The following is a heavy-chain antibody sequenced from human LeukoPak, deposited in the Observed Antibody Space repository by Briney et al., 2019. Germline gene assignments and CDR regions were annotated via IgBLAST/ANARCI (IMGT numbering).Heavy chain of an antibody. V-gene: IGHV3-23*01. CDR3: AKGHGLLWFGEEDY. CDR2: ISGSGGST. J-gene: IGHJ4*02. D-gene: IGHD3-10*01. CDR1: GFTSSSYA. Sequence: GGSLRLSCAASGFTSSSYAMSWVRQAPGKGLEWVSAISGSGGSTYYADSVKGRFTISRDNSKNTLYLQMNSLRAEDTAVYYCAKGHGLLWFGEEDYWGQGTLVTVSS.